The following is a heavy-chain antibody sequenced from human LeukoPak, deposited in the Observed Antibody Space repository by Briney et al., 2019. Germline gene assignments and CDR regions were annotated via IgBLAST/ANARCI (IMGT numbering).Heavy chain of an antibody. CDR3: AISYNYPTSEYAGNDAFDI. Sequence: ASEKVSCKASGYNFASFDINWVRQAPGQGLEWMGWISPYNGNTNYAQKVQGRVTKTTDTSTSTAYMELRSLRSDDTAIYFCAISYNYPTSEYAGNDAFDIWGQGTLVTVS. J-gene: IGHJ3*02. D-gene: IGHD3-22*01. CDR2: ISPYNGNT. V-gene: IGHV1-18*01. CDR1: GYNFASFD.